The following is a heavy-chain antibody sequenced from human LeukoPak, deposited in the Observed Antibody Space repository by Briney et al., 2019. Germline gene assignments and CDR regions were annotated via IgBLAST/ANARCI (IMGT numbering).Heavy chain of an antibody. D-gene: IGHD1-1*01. Sequence: GASVKVSCKASGGTFSSYAISWVRQAPGQGLEWMGIINPSGGSTSYAQKFQGRVTMTRDTSTSTVYMELSSLRSEDTAVYYCARGLGNDGIFDYWGQGTLVTVSS. CDR3: ARGLGNDGIFDY. J-gene: IGHJ4*02. CDR1: GGTFSSYA. CDR2: INPSGGST. V-gene: IGHV1-46*01.